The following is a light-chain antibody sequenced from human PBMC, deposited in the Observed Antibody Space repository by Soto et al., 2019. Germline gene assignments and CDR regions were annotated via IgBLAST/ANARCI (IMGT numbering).Light chain of an antibody. J-gene: IGLJ2*01. CDR3: GTWDTSLSVYVV. Sequence: QSVLTQPPSVSAAPGQKVTISCSGSSSNIGNNYVSWYQQLPETAPKLLIYDNSKRPSGIPDRFSGSKSGTSATLGITGLQTGDEVDYYCGTWDTSLSVYVVFGGGTKLTV. CDR2: DNS. V-gene: IGLV1-51*01. CDR1: SSNIGNNY.